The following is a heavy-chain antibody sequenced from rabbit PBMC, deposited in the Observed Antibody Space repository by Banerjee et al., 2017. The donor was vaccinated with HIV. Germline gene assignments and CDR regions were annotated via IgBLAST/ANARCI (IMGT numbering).Heavy chain of an antibody. J-gene: IGHJ4*01. CDR2: INAVTGKT. V-gene: IGHV1S45*01. CDR3: ARDLVAVIGWNFNL. CDR1: AFSFSNKAV. D-gene: IGHD1-1*01. Sequence: QEQLVESGGGLVQPEGSLTLTCTTSAFSFSNKAVMCWVRQAPGKGLEWIACINAVTGKTVYATWAKGRFTFSKTSSTTVTLQVTSLTAADTATYFCARDLVAVIGWNFNLWGPGTLVTVS.